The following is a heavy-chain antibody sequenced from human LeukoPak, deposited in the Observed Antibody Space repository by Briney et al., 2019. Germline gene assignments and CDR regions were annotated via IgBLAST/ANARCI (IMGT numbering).Heavy chain of an antibody. V-gene: IGHV1-69*05. CDR3: ARGIRSTFDY. CDR2: IIPIFGTA. J-gene: IGHJ4*02. Sequence: ASVKVSCRASGGTFSSYAISWVRQAPGQGLEWMGGIIPIFGTANYAQKFQGRVTITTDESTSTAYMELSSLRSEDTAVYYCARGIRSTFDYWGQGTLVTVSS. CDR1: GGTFSSYA.